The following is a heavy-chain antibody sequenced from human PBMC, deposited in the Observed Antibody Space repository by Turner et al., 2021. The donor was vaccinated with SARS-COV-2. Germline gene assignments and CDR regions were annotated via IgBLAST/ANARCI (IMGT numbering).Heavy chain of an antibody. D-gene: IGHD3-22*01. CDR3: ASYYYDSSGYYYAFDY. Sequence: QVQLQESGPGLLKLSETLSLTCTVSGGSISSYYWSWIRQPPGKGLEWIGYIYYSGSTNYNPSLKSRVTISVDTSKNQFSLKLSSVNAADTAVYYCASYYYDSSGYYYAFDYWGQGTLVTVSS. J-gene: IGHJ4*02. V-gene: IGHV4-59*01. CDR1: GGSISSYY. CDR2: IYYSGST.